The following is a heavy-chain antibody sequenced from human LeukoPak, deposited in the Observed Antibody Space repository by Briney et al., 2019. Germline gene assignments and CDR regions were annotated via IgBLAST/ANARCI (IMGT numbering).Heavy chain of an antibody. D-gene: IGHD6-19*01. J-gene: IGHJ4*02. Sequence: GGSLRLSCAASGFTFSSYDMNWVRQAPGKGLEWVSYISTTGSSIYYADSVKGRFTISRDNVKNLLYLQMNSLRAEDTAVYYCARVQRGIAVALDYWGQGTLATVSS. CDR2: ISTTGSSI. CDR3: ARVQRGIAVALDY. V-gene: IGHV3-48*03. CDR1: GFTFSSYD.